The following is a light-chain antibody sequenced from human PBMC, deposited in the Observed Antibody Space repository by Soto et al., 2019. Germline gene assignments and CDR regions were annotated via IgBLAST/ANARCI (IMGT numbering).Light chain of an antibody. CDR2: GAS. J-gene: IGKJ1*01. CDR3: QQYGSSWWT. CDR1: HPVSTK. V-gene: IGKV3-15*01. Sequence: EIVMTQSPATLSVSPGERATLSCRASHPVSTKLAWYQQKPGQAPRLLIYGASNRATGISGRFRGSGSGTDFTLTISRLEPEDFAVYFCQQYGSSWWTFGQGTKVDIK.